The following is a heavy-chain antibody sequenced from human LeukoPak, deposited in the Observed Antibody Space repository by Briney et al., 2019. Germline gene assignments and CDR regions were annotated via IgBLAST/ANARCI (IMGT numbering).Heavy chain of an antibody. CDR1: GGSFSGYY. V-gene: IGHV4-34*01. CDR3: ARKGLYDSSGLSDY. CDR2: INQSGST. D-gene: IGHD3-22*01. J-gene: IGHJ4*02. Sequence: SETLSLTGAVYGGSFSGYYWGWIRHPPGKGLEWIGEINQSGSTNYNPSRKSRVTISVDTSKNQFSLKLSSVTAADTAVYYWARKGLYDSSGLSDYWGQGTLVTVSS.